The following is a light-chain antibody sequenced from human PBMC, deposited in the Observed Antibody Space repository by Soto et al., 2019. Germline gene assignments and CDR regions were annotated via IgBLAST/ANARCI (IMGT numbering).Light chain of an antibody. V-gene: IGKV3-20*01. J-gene: IGKJ1*01. CDR1: RSLCSSF. CDR2: GAS. Sequence: EIVLTQSPGTLSLSPGERATLSCRASRSLCSSFLAWYQQKPGQAPRLLIYGASSSATGSPDKFSGSGSGTDCTLTTSIQEPEDFAVYYCQQYGGSHQTFGQGTKVEIK. CDR3: QQYGGSHQT.